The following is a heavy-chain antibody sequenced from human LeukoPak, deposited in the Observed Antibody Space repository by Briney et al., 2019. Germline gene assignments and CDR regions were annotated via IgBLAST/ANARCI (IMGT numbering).Heavy chain of an antibody. J-gene: IGHJ6*02. CDR2: ISYDGSNK. V-gene: IGHV3-30*18. CDR1: GFTFSSYS. D-gene: IGHD3-9*01. CDR3: AKDGAFTLRYFAWLFEDHYYYYGMDV. Sequence: GGSLRLSCAASGFTFSSYSMNWVRQAPGTGLEGVAVISYDGSNKYYADSVKGRFTISRDNSKNTLYLQMNSLRAEDTAVYYCAKDGAFTLRYFAWLFEDHYYYYGMDVWGQGTPVTVSS.